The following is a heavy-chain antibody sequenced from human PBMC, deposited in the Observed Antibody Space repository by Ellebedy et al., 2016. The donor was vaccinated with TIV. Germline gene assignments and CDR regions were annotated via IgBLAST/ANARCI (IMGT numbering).Heavy chain of an antibody. CDR3: ITLFTFGGVIVPYYFDY. Sequence: GGSLRLXXAASGFTFSNAWMNWVRQAPGKGLEWVGRIKSESDGGTTDYAAPVKGRFTISRDDSKNTLYLQMNSLKTEDTAVYYCITLFTFGGVIVPYYFDYWGQGTLVTVSS. D-gene: IGHD3-16*02. J-gene: IGHJ4*02. CDR2: IKSESDGGTT. CDR1: GFTFSNAW. V-gene: IGHV3-15*07.